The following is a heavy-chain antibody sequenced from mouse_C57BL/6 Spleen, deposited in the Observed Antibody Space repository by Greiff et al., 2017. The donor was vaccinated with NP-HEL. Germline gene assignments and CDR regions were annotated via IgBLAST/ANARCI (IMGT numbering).Heavy chain of an antibody. CDR1: GFNIKDDY. D-gene: IGHD2-5*01. CDR3: TPYYSNYPYYFDY. CDR2: IDPENGDT. V-gene: IGHV14-4*01. J-gene: IGHJ2*01. Sequence: VQLKQSGAELVRPGASVKLSCTASGFNIKDDYMHWVKQRPEQGLEWIGWIDPENGDTEYASKFQGKATITADTSSNTAYLQLSSLTSEDTAVYYCTPYYSNYPYYFDYWGQGTTLTVSS.